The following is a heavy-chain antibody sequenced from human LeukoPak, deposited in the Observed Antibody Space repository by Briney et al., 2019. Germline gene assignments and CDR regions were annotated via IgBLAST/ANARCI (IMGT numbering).Heavy chain of an antibody. J-gene: IGHJ3*02. V-gene: IGHV3-23*03. CDR2: IEGDGSGT. Sequence: GGSLRLSCAASGFTFSSYWMTWVRQAPGKGLEWVSSIEGDGSGTYYTDSARGRFIVSRDNSKNTLFLQMNRLRAEDAAVYYCAKDSVSQNGIFDPFDIWGQGTLVTVSS. D-gene: IGHD2-15*01. CDR3: AKDSVSQNGIFDPFDI. CDR1: GFTFSSYW.